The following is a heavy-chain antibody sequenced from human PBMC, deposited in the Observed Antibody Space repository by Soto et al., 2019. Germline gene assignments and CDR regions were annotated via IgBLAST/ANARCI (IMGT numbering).Heavy chain of an antibody. CDR3: ARALRIAQIPYMDF. V-gene: IGHV3-13*01. J-gene: IGHJ6*03. CDR2: IGTAGDT. CDR1: GFTFSSYD. Sequence: AGGSLRLSCAASGFTFSSYDMHWVRQATGKGLEWVSAIGTAGDTYYPGSVKGRFTISRENAKNSLYLQMNSLRAGDTAVYYCARALRIAQIPYMDFWGKGTTVTVSS. D-gene: IGHD6-13*01.